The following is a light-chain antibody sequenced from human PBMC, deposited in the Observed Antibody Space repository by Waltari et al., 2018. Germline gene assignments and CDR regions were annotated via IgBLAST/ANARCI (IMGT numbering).Light chain of an antibody. CDR1: SRDVGGSNY. CDR3: CSYVGSNIYWV. J-gene: IGLJ3*02. Sequence: QSALTQPRPVSGSPGQSVTISCTGTSRDVGGSNYVSWYQKHPDKAPNLIIYDINKRPSGVPDRFSGSKSGNTASLTISGLQAEDEADYYCCSYVGSNIYWVFGGGTKLTVL. CDR2: DIN. V-gene: IGLV2-11*01.